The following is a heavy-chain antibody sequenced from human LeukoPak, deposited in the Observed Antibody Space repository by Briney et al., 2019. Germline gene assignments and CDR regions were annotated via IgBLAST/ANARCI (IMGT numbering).Heavy chain of an antibody. CDR3: AKKVESKWFDP. CDR2: IYDSGTT. V-gene: IGHV4-59*01. Sequence: SETLSLTCTVSGGSISGYYWSWVRQPPGKGLEWIGYIYDSGTTNYNPSLKSRVTVSEDTSKNQFSLKLTSVTAADTAVYYCAKKVESKWFDPWGQGTLVTVSS. J-gene: IGHJ5*02. CDR1: GGSISGYY. D-gene: IGHD1-1*01.